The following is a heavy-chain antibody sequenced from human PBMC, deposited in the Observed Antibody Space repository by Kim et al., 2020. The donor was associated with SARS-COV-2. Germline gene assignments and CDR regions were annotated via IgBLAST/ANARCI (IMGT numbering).Heavy chain of an antibody. Sequence: IIYADPGRGRFTISRDNAKNSLYLQMNSLRDEDTAVYFCVRDRMGGAFDIWGQGTMVTVSS. J-gene: IGHJ3*02. V-gene: IGHV3-48*02. CDR3: VRDRMGGAFDI. CDR2: I. D-gene: IGHD3-16*01.